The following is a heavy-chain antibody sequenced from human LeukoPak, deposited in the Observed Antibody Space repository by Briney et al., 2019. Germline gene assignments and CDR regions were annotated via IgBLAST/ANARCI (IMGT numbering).Heavy chain of an antibody. CDR1: GGSITSYY. CDR3: ARHQRGNSDAFDI. V-gene: IGHV4-59*12. J-gene: IGHJ3*02. CDR2: IHYTGST. Sequence: PSETLSLTCSVSGGSITSYYWSWIRQSPGKGLECIGYIHYTGSTNYNPSLKSRVTISVETSKNQFSLKLSSVTAADTAVYYCARHQRGNSDAFDIWGQGTMVTVSS. D-gene: IGHD4-23*01.